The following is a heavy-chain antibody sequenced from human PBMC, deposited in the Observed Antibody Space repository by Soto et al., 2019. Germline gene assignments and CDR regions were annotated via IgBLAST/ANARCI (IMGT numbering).Heavy chain of an antibody. CDR2: ISGSGGST. V-gene: IGHV3-23*01. J-gene: IGHJ4*02. CDR3: AKAGYDFWSGRLRHGVDY. Sequence: GGSLRLSCAASGFTFSSYAMSWVRQAPGKGLEWVSAISGSGGSTYYADSVKGRFTISRDNSKNTLYLQMNSLRAEDTAVYYCAKAGYDFWSGRLRHGVDYWGQGTLVTVSS. D-gene: IGHD3-3*01. CDR1: GFTFSSYA.